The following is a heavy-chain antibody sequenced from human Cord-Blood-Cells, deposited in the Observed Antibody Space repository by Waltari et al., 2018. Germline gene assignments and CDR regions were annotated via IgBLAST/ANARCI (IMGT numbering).Heavy chain of an antibody. J-gene: IGHJ4*02. CDR1: GGSFSGYS. Sequence: QVQLQQWGAGLLKLSETLSLTCAVSGGSFSGYSWSWIRQPPGKGLEWIGEVNHSGSTNYNPSLKSRVTISVDTSKNQFSLKLSSVTAADTAVYYCARGHPQWELYYFDYWGQGTLVTVSS. CDR3: ARGHPQWELYYFDY. D-gene: IGHD1-26*01. CDR2: VNHSGST. V-gene: IGHV4-34*01.